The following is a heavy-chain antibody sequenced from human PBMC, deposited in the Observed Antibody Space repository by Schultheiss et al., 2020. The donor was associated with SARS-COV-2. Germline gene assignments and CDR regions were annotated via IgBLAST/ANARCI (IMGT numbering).Heavy chain of an antibody. CDR2: IYYSGST. CDR1: GFTFSNAW. D-gene: IGHD5-18*01. Sequence: GSLRLSCAASGFTFSNAWMSWVRQAPGKGLEWVGSIYYSGSTNYNPSLKSRVTISVDTSKNQFSLKLSSVTAADTAVYYCARVKGVDTAMVKLDYWGQGTLVTVSS. J-gene: IGHJ4*02. V-gene: IGHV4-59*12. CDR3: ARVKGVDTAMVKLDY.